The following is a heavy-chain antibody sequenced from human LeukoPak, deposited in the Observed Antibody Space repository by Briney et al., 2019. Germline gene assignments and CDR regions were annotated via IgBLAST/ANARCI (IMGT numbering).Heavy chain of an antibody. CDR3: ARGRGYGDSCDYNG. V-gene: IGHV3-23*01. Sequence: GGSLRLSCAASGFTFSDYAMSWVRQAPEKGLEWVSTISHVGGTYYADSVRGRFTISRDDSKNMVYLQMDSLRAEDTAVYYCARGRGYGDSCDYNGWGQGTLVTVSS. CDR1: GFTFSDYA. J-gene: IGHJ4*02. D-gene: IGHD3-22*01. CDR2: ISHVGGT.